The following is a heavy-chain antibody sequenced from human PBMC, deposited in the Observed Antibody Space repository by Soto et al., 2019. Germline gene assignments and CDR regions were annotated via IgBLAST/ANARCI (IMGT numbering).Heavy chain of an antibody. D-gene: IGHD6-19*01. V-gene: IGHV1-18*01. J-gene: IGHJ5*02. CDR3: ARDAAVAGNNWFDP. CDR2: ISAYNGNT. Sequence: ASVKVSCKASGYTFTSYGISWVRQAPGQGLEWMGWISAYNGNTNYAQKLQGRVTMTTDTSTSTAYMELRSLRSDDTAVYYCARDAAVAGNNWFDPWGQGTLVTVSS. CDR1: GYTFTSYG.